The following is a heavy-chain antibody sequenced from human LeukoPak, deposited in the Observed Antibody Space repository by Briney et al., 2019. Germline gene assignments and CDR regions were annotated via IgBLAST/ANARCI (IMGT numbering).Heavy chain of an antibody. CDR2: MNPNSGNT. J-gene: IGHJ4*02. Sequence: GASVKVSCKASGYTFTNFDINWVRQATGQGLEWMGWMNPNSGNTGSAQKFQGRVTMTRDTSISTAYMELSSLRSEDTAVYYCARDLVRGGYYSEADPGSFDYWGQGTLVTVSS. D-gene: IGHD3-3*01. CDR1: GYTFTNFD. CDR3: ARDLVRGGYYSEADPGSFDY. V-gene: IGHV1-8*01.